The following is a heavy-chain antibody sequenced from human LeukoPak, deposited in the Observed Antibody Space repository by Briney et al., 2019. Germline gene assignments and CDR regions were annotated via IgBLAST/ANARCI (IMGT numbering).Heavy chain of an antibody. CDR2: VNHSGST. J-gene: IGHJ5*02. D-gene: IGHD3-10*01. CDR3: ARGRGLRAVNNWFDP. CDR1: GGSTSSGGYY. Sequence: PSETLSLTCTVSGGSTSSGGYYWSWIRQHPGKGLEWIGEVNHSGSTNYNPSLKSRVTISVDTSKNQFSLELTSVTAADTAVYYCARGRGLRAVNNWFDPWGQGTLVTVSS. V-gene: IGHV4-31*03.